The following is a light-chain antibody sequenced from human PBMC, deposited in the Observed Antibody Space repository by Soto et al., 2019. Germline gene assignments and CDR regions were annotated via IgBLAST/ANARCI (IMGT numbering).Light chain of an antibody. V-gene: IGKV1-39*01. CDR3: QQSYSTPFS. CDR2: AAT. CDR1: QRISSY. J-gene: IGKJ2*01. Sequence: DIQMTQSPSSLSASVGDRVTITCRTSQRISSYLNWYQQKPGKAPKVLIYAATSLQSGGPSRFRGSGSGTEFTLTISTLQPEDFATYYCQQSYSTPFSFGQGTELEIK.